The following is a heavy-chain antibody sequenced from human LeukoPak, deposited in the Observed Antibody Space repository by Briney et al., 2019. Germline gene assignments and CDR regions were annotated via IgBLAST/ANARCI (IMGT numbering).Heavy chain of an antibody. V-gene: IGHV3-21*01. CDR1: GFTFSSYS. CDR3: ARLKGYYDILTGYQNYFDY. CDR2: ISSSSSSI. J-gene: IGHJ4*02. Sequence: GGSLRLSCAASGFTFSSYSMNWVRQAPGKGLEWVSSISSSSSSIYYADSVKGQFTISRDNAKNSLYLQMNSLRAEDTAVYYCARLKGYYDILTGYQNYFDYWGQGTLVTVSS. D-gene: IGHD3-9*01.